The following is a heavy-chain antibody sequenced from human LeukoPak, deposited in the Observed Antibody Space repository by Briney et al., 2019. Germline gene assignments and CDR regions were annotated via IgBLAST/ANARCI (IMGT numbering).Heavy chain of an antibody. V-gene: IGHV1-2*02. CDR2: INSNSGGT. J-gene: IGHJ3*02. CDR3: ARGRVHAWSDAFDI. CDR1: GYTFIGHY. Sequence: ASVKVSCKASGYTFIGHYMHWVRQAPGQGLEWMGWINSNSGGTKYAQKFQGSVIMTRDTSISTAYMELGRLKSDDTAVYYCARGRVHAWSDAFDIWGQGTTVTVSS. D-gene: IGHD1-1*01.